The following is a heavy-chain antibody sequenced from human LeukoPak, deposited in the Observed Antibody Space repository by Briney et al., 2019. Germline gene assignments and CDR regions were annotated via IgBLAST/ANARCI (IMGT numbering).Heavy chain of an antibody. D-gene: IGHD1-26*01. CDR3: ARDTRSLNDY. V-gene: IGHV3-48*01. CDR2: ISSNSATT. CDR1: GFSFSTNS. J-gene: IGHJ4*02. Sequence: GVLRLSCAASGFSFSTNSMNWVRQVPGKGLEWISYISSNSATTYYADSVKGRFTISRDNAKNSLYLHMNSLRADDTAVYYCARDTRSLNDYWGQGTLVTVSS.